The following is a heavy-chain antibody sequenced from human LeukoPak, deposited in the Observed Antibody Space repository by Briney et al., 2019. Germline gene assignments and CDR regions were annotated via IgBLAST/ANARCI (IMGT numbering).Heavy chain of an antibody. Sequence: PGGSLRLSCAASGFSFSTYAMHWVRQAPGKGLEWVALISNDGFKKYYPDSVEGRFIISRDNSRNTLYLQMNSLTAEDTAVFYCAKDGVILAPGVYWYMDVWGRGTTVTVSS. J-gene: IGHJ6*03. CDR2: ISNDGFKK. CDR1: GFSFSTYA. D-gene: IGHD3-16*02. CDR3: AKDGVILAPGVYWYMDV. V-gene: IGHV3-30*18.